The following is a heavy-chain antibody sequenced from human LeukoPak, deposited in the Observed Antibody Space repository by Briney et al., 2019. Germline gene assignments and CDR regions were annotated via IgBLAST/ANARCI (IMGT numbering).Heavy chain of an antibody. V-gene: IGHV3-7*01. CDR2: INQDGGEK. D-gene: IGHD3-10*01. CDR3: ARDSAACRGCAFDL. J-gene: IGHJ3*01. Sequence: GGSLRLSCAASGFTFTTYYMSWVRQAPGKGLEWVANINQDGGEKNYVDSVKGRFTISGDNAKNSLFLQMNSLRAEDTAVYYCARDSAACRGCAFDLWGQGTVVTVSS. CDR1: GFTFTTYY.